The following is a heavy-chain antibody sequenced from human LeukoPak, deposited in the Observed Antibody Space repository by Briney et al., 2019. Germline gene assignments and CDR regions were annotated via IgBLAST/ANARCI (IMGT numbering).Heavy chain of an antibody. D-gene: IGHD1-26*01. Sequence: GRSLRLSCAASGFTFSTYGMHWVRQAPGKRLEWVAVTWYDGSYKYYGDSVKGRFTISRDNSKNTLYLQMASLRVEDTAVYYCARQFDGSYPNAFDIWGQGTMVTVSS. V-gene: IGHV3-33*01. CDR1: GFTFSTYG. CDR2: TWYDGSYK. CDR3: ARQFDGSYPNAFDI. J-gene: IGHJ3*02.